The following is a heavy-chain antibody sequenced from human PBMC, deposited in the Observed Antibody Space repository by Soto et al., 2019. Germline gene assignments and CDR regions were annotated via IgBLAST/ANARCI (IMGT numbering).Heavy chain of an antibody. V-gene: IGHV1-69*01. CDR3: ARDAFNHGSTTHYTRHFDY. CDR1: GDTFSTYG. D-gene: IGHD3-3*01. Sequence: QVQLVQSGAEVKKPGSSVKVSCKTSGDTFSTYGINWVRQAPGQGLEWMGGIVPIFNTASYAQIFQARVTITADESTSTAYMELSSLKSEDTAVYYCARDAFNHGSTTHYTRHFDYWGQGTLVSVSS. CDR2: IVPIFNTA. J-gene: IGHJ4*02.